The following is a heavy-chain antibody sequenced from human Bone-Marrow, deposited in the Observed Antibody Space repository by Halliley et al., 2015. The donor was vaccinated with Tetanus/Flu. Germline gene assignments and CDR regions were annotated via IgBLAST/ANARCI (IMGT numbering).Heavy chain of an antibody. Sequence: LRLSCAVYGGSFSGYYWSWIRQPPGKGLEWIGEISHSGSTNYNPSLKSRVTISVDTSKNQFSLKLSSVTAADTAVYYCAREDVVTTGRNGMDVWGQGTTVTVSS. CDR3: AREDVVTTGRNGMDV. CDR1: GGSFSGYY. J-gene: IGHJ6*02. D-gene: IGHD4-17*01. V-gene: IGHV4-34*01. CDR2: ISHSGST.